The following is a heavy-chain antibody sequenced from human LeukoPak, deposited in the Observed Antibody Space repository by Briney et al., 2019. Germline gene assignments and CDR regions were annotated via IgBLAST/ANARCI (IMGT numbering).Heavy chain of an antibody. V-gene: IGHV4-59*08. D-gene: IGHD3-22*01. CDR2: IYYSGST. CDR1: GGSISSYY. CDR3: ARSVVISYYFDY. J-gene: IGHJ4*02. Sequence: SETLSLTCTVSGGSISSYYWSWIRQPPGKGLEWIGYIYYSGSTNYNPSLKSRVTISVDTSKNQFSLKLSSVTAADTAVYYCARSVVISYYFDYWGQGTLVTASS.